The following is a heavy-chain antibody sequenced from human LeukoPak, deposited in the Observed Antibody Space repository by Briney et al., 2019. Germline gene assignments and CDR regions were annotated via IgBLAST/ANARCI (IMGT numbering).Heavy chain of an antibody. Sequence: RGGSLRLSCAASRFSFSDYNMNWVRQAPGKGLEWVSSISSSSSYIYYADSVKGRFTISRDNAKNSLYLQMNSLRAEDMALYYCAKGMGYGYTTYYFDYWGQGTLVTVSS. V-gene: IGHV3-21*04. CDR2: ISSSSSYI. CDR1: RFSFSDYN. J-gene: IGHJ4*02. CDR3: AKGMGYGYTTYYFDY. D-gene: IGHD5-12*01.